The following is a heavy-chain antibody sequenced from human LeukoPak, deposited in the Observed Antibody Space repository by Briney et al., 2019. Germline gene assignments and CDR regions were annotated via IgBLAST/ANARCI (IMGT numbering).Heavy chain of an antibody. J-gene: IGHJ4*02. CDR3: AIVPPVPAAPFDY. CDR2: IYYSGST. Sequence: PSETLSLTCTVFGGSLSSSSYYWGWIRQPPGKGLEWIGSIYYSGSTYYNPSLKSRVTISVDTSKNQFSLKLSSVTAADTAVYYCAIVPPVPAAPFDYWGQGTLVTVSS. V-gene: IGHV4-39*01. D-gene: IGHD2-2*01. CDR1: GGSLSSSSYY.